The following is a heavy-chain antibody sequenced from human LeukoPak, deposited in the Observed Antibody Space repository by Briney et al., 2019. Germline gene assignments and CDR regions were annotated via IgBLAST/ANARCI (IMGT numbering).Heavy chain of an antibody. V-gene: IGHV7-4-1*02. CDR2: INTDTGNP. D-gene: IGHD3-22*01. Sequence: ASVKVSCTASGYTFTSYAMNWVRQAPGQGLEWMGWINTDTGNPTYAQGFTGRFVFSLDTSVSTAYLQISSLKAEDTAVYYCARRGVVVITTVEFDYWGQGTLVTVSS. J-gene: IGHJ4*02. CDR1: GYTFTSYA. CDR3: ARRGVVVITTVEFDY.